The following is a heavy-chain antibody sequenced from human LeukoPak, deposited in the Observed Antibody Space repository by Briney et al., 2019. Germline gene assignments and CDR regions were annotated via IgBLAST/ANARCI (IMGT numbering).Heavy chain of an antibody. D-gene: IGHD5-12*01. V-gene: IGHV7-4-1*02. CDR2: ISTNTGNP. J-gene: IGHJ3*02. Sequence: ASVKVSCKASGYTFTRYAMNWVRQAPGQGLEWMGWISTNTGNPTYAQAFTGRFVFSLDTSVSTAYLQISSLKAEDTAVYYCAREVATIREDAFDIWGQGTVVTVSS. CDR3: AREVATIREDAFDI. CDR1: GYTFTRYA.